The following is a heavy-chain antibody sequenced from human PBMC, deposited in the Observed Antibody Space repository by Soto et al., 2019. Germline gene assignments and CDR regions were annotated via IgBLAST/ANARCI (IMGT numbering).Heavy chain of an antibody. CDR1: GASIGASY. Sequence: QVQLQESGPRLVTPSETLSLTCTVSGASIGASYWSWIRQSPGKGLEWMGYIFYSGSTNYSPSLNRRVSVTVDSSKNQGSLTLSSVTAADTAVYYCASVSTVTKLDYCGHGMLVTVSS. D-gene: IGHD4-17*01. CDR2: IFYSGST. CDR3: ASVSTVTKLDY. J-gene: IGHJ4*01. V-gene: IGHV4-59*01.